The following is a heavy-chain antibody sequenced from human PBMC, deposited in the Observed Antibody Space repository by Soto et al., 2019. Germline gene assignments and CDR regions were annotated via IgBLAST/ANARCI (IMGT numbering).Heavy chain of an antibody. CDR3: ARGGGYYYDSSGYFFSAKRVYYYGMDV. Sequence: ETLSLTCAVYGGSFSGYYWSWIRQPPGKGLEWIGEINHSGSTNYNPSLKSRVTISVDTSKNQFSLKLSSVTAADTAVYYCARGGGYYYDSSGYFFSAKRVYYYGMDVWGQGTTVTVSS. D-gene: IGHD3-22*01. CDR1: GGSFSGYY. J-gene: IGHJ6*02. CDR2: INHSGST. V-gene: IGHV4-34*01.